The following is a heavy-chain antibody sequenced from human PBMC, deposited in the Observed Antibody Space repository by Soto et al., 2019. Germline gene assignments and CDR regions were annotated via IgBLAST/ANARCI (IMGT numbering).Heavy chain of an antibody. J-gene: IGHJ4*02. CDR2: IWYDGSNK. D-gene: IGHD3-3*01. V-gene: IGHV3-33*06. CDR1: GFTFSSYG. CDR3: AKDNEITILDY. Sequence: GGSLRLSCAASGFTFSSYGMHWVRQAPGKGLEWVAVIWYDGSNKYYADSVKGRFTISRDNSKNTLYLQMNSLRAEDTAVYYCAKDNEITILDYWGQGTQVTVSS.